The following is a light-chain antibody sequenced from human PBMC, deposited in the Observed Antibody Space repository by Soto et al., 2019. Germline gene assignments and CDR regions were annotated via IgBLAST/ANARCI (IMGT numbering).Light chain of an antibody. CDR1: QSISSW. CDR3: QQYNSYTWT. V-gene: IGKV1-5*01. CDR2: DAS. J-gene: IGKJ1*01. Sequence: DIQITQSPSTLSASVGDRVTITCRASQSISSWLDWYPQTPGKAPKLLVYDASNLESGVPSRFSGSGSGTECTLTISSLQPDDVATDYCQQYNSYTWTFGQGTKVDIK.